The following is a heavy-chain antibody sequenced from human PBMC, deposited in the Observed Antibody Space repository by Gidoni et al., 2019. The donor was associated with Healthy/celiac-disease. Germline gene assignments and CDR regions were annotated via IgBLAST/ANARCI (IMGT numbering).Heavy chain of an antibody. CDR1: GGTFSSYA. CDR3: AVTYYDFWSGYWSVNWFDP. Sequence: QVQLVQSGAEVKKPGSSVKVSCTASGGTFSSYAISWVRQAPGQGLEWMGRIIPILGIANYAQKFQGRVTITADKSTSTAYMELSSLRSEDTAVYYCAVTYYDFWSGYWSVNWFDPWGQGTLVTVSS. CDR2: IIPILGIA. J-gene: IGHJ5*02. D-gene: IGHD3-3*01. V-gene: IGHV1-69*04.